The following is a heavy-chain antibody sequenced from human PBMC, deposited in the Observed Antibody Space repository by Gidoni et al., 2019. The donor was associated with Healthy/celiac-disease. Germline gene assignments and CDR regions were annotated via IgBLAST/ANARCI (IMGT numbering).Heavy chain of an antibody. V-gene: IGHV3-33*01. Sequence: QVQLVESGGGVVQPGRSLRLSCAASGFTFRSYGMHLVRQAPGKGLEWVAVIWYDGSNKYYADSVKGRFTISRDNSKNTLYLQMNSLRAEDTAVYYCAREGVEEELFITYGMDVWGQGTTVTVSS. J-gene: IGHJ6*02. CDR3: AREGVEEELFITYGMDV. CDR1: GFTFRSYG. CDR2: IWYDGSNK. D-gene: IGHD3-10*01.